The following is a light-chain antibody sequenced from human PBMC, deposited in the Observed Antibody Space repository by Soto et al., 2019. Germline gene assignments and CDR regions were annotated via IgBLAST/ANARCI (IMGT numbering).Light chain of an antibody. CDR2: DAS. CDR3: QQRSNWPLT. J-gene: IGKJ4*01. CDR1: QSVSSS. V-gene: IGKV3-11*01. Sequence: IVLTQSPATLSLSPGERATLSCRASQSVSSSLAWYQQKPGQTPRLLIYDASNRATGIPVRFNGSGSGTDFTLTVSSLEPEDFAVYYCQQRSNWPLTFGGGTKVEIK.